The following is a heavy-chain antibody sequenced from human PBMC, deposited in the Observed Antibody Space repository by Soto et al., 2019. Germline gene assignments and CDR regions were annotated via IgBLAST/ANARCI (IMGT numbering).Heavy chain of an antibody. Sequence: QVQLVESGGGVVQPGRSLRLSCAASGFTFSSYGMHWVRQAPCRGLEWVAVIGYDGSNKYYADAVKGRFTISRDNSKNTLYLHMNSLRAEDTAVYYCASQQSYGGCSGGSCYPWDYWGQGPMVTVSS. J-gene: IGHJ4*02. CDR1: GFTFSSYG. V-gene: IGHV3-33*01. CDR3: ASQQSYGGCSGGSCYPWDY. D-gene: IGHD2-15*01. CDR2: IGYDGSNK.